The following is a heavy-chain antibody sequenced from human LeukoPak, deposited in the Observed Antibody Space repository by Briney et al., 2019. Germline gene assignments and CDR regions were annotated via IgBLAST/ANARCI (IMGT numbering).Heavy chain of an antibody. J-gene: IGHJ4*02. CDR1: GRSFSGYY. Sequence: SETLSLTCAVYGRSFSGYYWSWVRQPPGKGLEWIGEINHSGSTNYYSSLKSRVTISIDTSKNQISLKLSSVTAADTAVYYCARLKLDIAAAGGYFDYWGQGTLVTVSS. CDR2: INHSGST. V-gene: IGHV4-34*01. CDR3: ARLKLDIAAAGGYFDY. D-gene: IGHD6-13*01.